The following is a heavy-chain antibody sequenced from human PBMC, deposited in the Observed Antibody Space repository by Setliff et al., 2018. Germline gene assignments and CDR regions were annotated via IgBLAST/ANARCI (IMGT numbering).Heavy chain of an antibody. CDR2: IYIGGSA. CDR3: AREQWLDPPGYYYMDV. J-gene: IGHJ6*03. D-gene: IGHD6-19*01. Sequence: PSETLSLTCTVSGGSTSSYYWSWIRRPAGKGLEWIGHIYIGGSANYNPSLKSRVTMSIDTSKNQFSLKLNSVTAADMAVYYCAREQWLDPPGYYYMDVWAKGTTGTSP. CDR1: GGSTSSYY. V-gene: IGHV4-4*07.